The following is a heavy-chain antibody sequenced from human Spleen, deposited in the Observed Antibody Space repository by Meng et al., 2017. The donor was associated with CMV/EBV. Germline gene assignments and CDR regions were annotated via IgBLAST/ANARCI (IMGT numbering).Heavy chain of an antibody. CDR1: GDSINITSSL. CDR3: ARNPWEQAYYFDY. V-gene: IGHV4-39*01. CDR2: IYYSGST. D-gene: IGHD1-26*01. Sequence: VSGDSINITSSLWGWVRQPPGKGLEWIGSIYYSGSTYYNPSLKSRVTISVDTSKNQFSLKLSSVTAADTAVYYCARNPWEQAYYFDYWGQGTLVTVSS. J-gene: IGHJ4*02.